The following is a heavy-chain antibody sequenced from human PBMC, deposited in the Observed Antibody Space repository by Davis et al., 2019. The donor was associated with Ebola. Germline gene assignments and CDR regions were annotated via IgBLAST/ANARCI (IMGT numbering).Heavy chain of an antibody. Sequence: ASVKVSCKASGYTFTKYDIAWVRQASGQGLEWMGWMNPNSGNTGYAQKFQGRVTVTRNTSINTAYMQLSSLRSEDSAVYYCAREIKRAVQGSFFENWGQGTLVTVSS. V-gene: IGHV1-8*01. J-gene: IGHJ4*02. D-gene: IGHD3-16*02. CDR3: AREIKRAVQGSFFEN. CDR2: MNPNSGNT. CDR1: GYTFTKYD.